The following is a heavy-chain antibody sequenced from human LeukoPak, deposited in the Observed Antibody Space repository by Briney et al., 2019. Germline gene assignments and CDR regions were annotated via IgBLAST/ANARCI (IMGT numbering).Heavy chain of an antibody. CDR2: ISGSGGST. V-gene: IGHV3-23*01. D-gene: IGHD3-22*01. J-gene: IGHJ4*02. CDR3: AKLSGYDYYDSSGYFYYFDY. CDR1: GFTFSSYA. Sequence: PGGSLRLSCAASGFTFSSYAMSWVRQAPGKGLEWVSAISGSGGSTYYADSVKGRFTISRDNSKNTLYLQMNSLRAEDTAVYYCAKLSGYDYYDSSGYFYYFDYWGQGTPVTVSS.